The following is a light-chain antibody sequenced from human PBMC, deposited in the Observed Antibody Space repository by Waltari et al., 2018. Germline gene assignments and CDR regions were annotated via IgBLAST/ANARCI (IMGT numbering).Light chain of an antibody. V-gene: IGLV2-11*01. CDR1: RGGVGGSTS. CDR3: CSYAANKVV. CDR2: DVS. Sequence: QSDLTQPRSVSGFPERSVTIPCTGSRGGVGGSTSVSWYQQIPVKAPKLIIFDVSKPPSGVPDRFSGSMSDNTASLTVSGLQAEDGAGYFCCSYAANKVVFGGGTRLTVL. J-gene: IGLJ2*01.